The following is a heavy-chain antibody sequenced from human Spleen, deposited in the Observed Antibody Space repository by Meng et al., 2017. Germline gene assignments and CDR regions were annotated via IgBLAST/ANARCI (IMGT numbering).Heavy chain of an antibody. CDR1: GGSVSSIVYY. Sequence: EPRQALGRTHVTLSLTCSTSGGSVSSIVYYSSWIRQPPVRGLEWIGDISYSGSTRYHSSLMSRVTISVDTSKNQFSLKLSSVTAADTAVYYCASWIYSCGWQWGQGALVTVSS. J-gene: IGHJ4*02. V-gene: IGHV4-61*08. CDR2: ISYSGST. D-gene: IGHD6-19*01. CDR3: ASWIYSCGWQ.